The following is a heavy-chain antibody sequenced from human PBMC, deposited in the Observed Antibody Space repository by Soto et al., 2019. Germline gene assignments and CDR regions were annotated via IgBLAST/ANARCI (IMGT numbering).Heavy chain of an antibody. CDR1: GGSISSGGYY. CDR2: INHSGST. CDR3: ARGLGQWLVATFFDY. V-gene: IGHV4-39*07. Sequence: SETLSLTCTVSGGSISSGGYYWSWIRQPPGKGLEWIGEINHSGSTNYNPSLKSRVTISVDTSKNQFSLKLSSVTAADTAVYYCARGLGQWLVATFFDYWGQGTLVTVSS. J-gene: IGHJ4*02. D-gene: IGHD6-19*01.